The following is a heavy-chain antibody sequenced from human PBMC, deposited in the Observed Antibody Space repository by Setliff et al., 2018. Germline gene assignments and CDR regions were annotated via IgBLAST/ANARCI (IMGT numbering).Heavy chain of an antibody. D-gene: IGHD3-10*01. J-gene: IGHJ6*02. V-gene: IGHV4-38-2*01. CDR3: ATLLANYGSGMDV. CDR2: IFQSGNT. Sequence: SETLSLTCAVSGSSIISDYYWVWIRQPPGRGLEWIGVIFQSGNTYYNPSLKSRVTISVDTSKNQSSLKVNSVTAADTAVYYCATLLANYGSGMDVWGQGTTVTVSS. CDR1: GSSIISDYY.